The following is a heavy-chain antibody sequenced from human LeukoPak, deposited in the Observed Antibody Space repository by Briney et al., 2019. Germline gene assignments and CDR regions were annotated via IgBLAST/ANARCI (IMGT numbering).Heavy chain of an antibody. J-gene: IGHJ4*02. CDR1: GGSFSVYY. CDR2: INHSGST. D-gene: IGHD6-19*01. V-gene: IGHV4-34*01. Sequence: SETLSLTCAVYGGSFSVYYWSWIRQPPGKGLEWIGEINHSGSTNYNPSLKSRVTISVDTSKNQFSLKLSSVTAADTAVYYCARDGSGGYYYFDYWGQGTLVTVSS. CDR3: ARDGSGGYYYFDY.